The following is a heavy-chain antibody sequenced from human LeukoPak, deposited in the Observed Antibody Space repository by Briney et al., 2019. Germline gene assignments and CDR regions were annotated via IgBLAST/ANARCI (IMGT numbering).Heavy chain of an antibody. J-gene: IGHJ4*02. V-gene: IGHV4-59*01. CDR3: ARGTLFVERIDS. CDR2: IYYSGST. Sequence: SETVSLTCTVSGGSIRSYYWSWIRQPPGKGLEWIGYIYYSGSTNYNPSLKSRATISVDTSKNQFSLRLSSVTAADTAVYYCARGTLFVERIDSGGQGPRATVSS. D-gene: IGHD1-1*01. CDR1: GGSIRSYY.